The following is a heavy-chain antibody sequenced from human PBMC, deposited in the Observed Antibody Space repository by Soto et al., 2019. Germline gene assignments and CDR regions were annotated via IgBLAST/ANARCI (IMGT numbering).Heavy chain of an antibody. V-gene: IGHV3-30-3*01. CDR1: GFPFSPYT. CDR3: ARGGGFCGGDCYKGGADY. D-gene: IGHD2-21*02. J-gene: IGHJ4*02. CDR2: ISYDGTNK. Sequence: QVQLVESGGGVVRPGRSLGLSCEVSGFPFSPYTMHWVRQGPGKGLEWVAVISYDGTNKYYAASVKGRFTISRDNSKNTLYLQMNSLRPDDTSVYYCARGGGFCGGDCYKGGADYWGQGTLVTVSS.